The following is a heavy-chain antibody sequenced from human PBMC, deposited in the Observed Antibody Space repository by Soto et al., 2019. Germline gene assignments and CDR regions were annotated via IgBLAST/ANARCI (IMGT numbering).Heavy chain of an antibody. CDR3: ARGRYCGGDCYSFFDY. J-gene: IGHJ4*02. D-gene: IGHD2-21*02. V-gene: IGHV4-34*01. Sequence: KASETLSLTCAVYGGSFSGYYWSWIRQPPGKGLEWIGEINHSGSTNYNPSLKSRVTISVDTSKNQFSLKLSSVTAADTAVYYCARGRYCGGDCYSFFDYWGKGTLVTVS. CDR2: INHSGST. CDR1: GGSFSGYY.